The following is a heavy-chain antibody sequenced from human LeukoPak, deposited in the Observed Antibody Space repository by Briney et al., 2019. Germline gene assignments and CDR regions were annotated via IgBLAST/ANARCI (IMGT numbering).Heavy chain of an antibody. CDR3: ARVECGGDCYSSFDY. D-gene: IGHD2-21*02. V-gene: IGHV3-21*04. CDR1: RFTFSSYR. Sequence: GGSLSLSCAPSRFTFSSYRMHGVRQAPGKGLEWVSSIYTSSSYIYYADSVKGRFTISRDNAKNSLFLQMNSLRAEDRAVYYGARVECGGDCYSSFDYWGQGTLVTVSS. J-gene: IGHJ4*02. CDR2: IYTSSSYI.